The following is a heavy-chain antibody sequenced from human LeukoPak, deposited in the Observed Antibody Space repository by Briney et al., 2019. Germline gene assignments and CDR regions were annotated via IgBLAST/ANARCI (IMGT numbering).Heavy chain of an antibody. CDR2: ISGSGGST. J-gene: IGHJ4*02. V-gene: IGHV3-23*01. Sequence: GGSLRLSCAASGFTFSIYAMSWVRQAPGKGLEWVSGISGSGGSTYYADSVKGRFTISRDNSKNTLYLQMNSLRAEDTAVYYCAKDLRSSNYYFFDYWGQGTLVTVSS. CDR1: GFTFSIYA. D-gene: IGHD6-13*01. CDR3: AKDLRSSNYYFFDY.